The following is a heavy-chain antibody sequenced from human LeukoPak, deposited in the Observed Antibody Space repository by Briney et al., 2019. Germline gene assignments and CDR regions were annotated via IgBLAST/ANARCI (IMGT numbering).Heavy chain of an antibody. V-gene: IGHV4-34*01. Sequence: SETLSLTCAVYGGSFSGYYWSWIGQPPGKGLGGIGEINHSGSTNCNPSLKSRVTISVDTSKNQFSLKLSSVTAADTAVYYCARAPNNYYDSSGSIYWGQGTLVTVSS. D-gene: IGHD3-22*01. CDR2: INHSGST. CDR1: GGSFSGYY. CDR3: ARAPNNYYDSSGSIY. J-gene: IGHJ4*02.